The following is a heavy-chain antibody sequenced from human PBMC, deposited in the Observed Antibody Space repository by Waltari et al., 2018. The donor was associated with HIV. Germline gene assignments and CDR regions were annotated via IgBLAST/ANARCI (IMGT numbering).Heavy chain of an antibody. CDR2: INTGGSTT. CDR1: GFIFRDYN. V-gene: IGHV3-11*01. CDR3: ARSRHGGYNYPTYFDY. Sequence: QVHLVESGGGLVRPGGSLRLSCAASGFIFRDYNMSWIRQAPGKGLEWISSINTGGSTTYYEDSVKGRFTISRDNAKNSLLLQMDNLRGDDAAVYYCARSRHGGYNYPTYFDYWGQGSLVTVSS. J-gene: IGHJ4*02. D-gene: IGHD5-12*01.